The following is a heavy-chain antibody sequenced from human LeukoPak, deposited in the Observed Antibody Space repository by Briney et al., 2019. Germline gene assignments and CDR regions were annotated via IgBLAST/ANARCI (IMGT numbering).Heavy chain of an antibody. J-gene: IGHJ4*02. CDR3: ARDPSNTSGRYIYFDS. CDR1: GYTFTRYA. V-gene: IGHV1-18*04. Sequence: SVKVSCKASGYTFTRYAISWVRQAPGQGLEWMGWISTYKGDTNYAQNLQGRVTMTRDTSTSTAYMELRSLRSDDTAVYYCARDPSNTSGRYIYFDSWSQGTLVTVSS. D-gene: IGHD6-19*01. CDR2: ISTYKGDT.